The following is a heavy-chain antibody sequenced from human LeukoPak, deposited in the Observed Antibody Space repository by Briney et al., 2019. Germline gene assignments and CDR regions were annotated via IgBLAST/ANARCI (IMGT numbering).Heavy chain of an antibody. V-gene: IGHV3-23*01. CDR2: VSGKTGTT. CDR1: GFAFSNYA. D-gene: IGHD3-22*01. J-gene: IGHJ4*02. CDR3: ARPGLHHYDTTGYYSFDY. Sequence: GGSLRLSCAASGFAFSNYAMSWVRQAPGKGPEWVSVVSGKTGTTYYADSVRGRFTTSRDNSKNTLYLQMNRLRAEDTAVYYCARPGLHHYDTTGYYSFDYGGQGTLVTVSS.